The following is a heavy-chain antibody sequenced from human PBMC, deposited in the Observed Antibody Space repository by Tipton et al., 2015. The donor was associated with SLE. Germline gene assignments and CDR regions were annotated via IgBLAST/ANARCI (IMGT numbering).Heavy chain of an antibody. D-gene: IGHD1-26*01. CDR3: ARGELVGGAFDI. V-gene: IGHV4-34*01. Sequence: TLSLTCTVSGGSISSYYWSWIRQPPGKGLEWIGEINQSGSTNYNPSLKSRVTISVDTSKKQFSLKLTSVTAADTAVYYCARGELVGGAFDIWGQGTMVTVSS. CDR1: GGSISSYY. CDR2: INQSGST. J-gene: IGHJ3*02.